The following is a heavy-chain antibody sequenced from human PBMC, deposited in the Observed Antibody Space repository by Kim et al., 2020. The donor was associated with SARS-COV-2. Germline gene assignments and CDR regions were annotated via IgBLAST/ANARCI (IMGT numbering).Heavy chain of an antibody. J-gene: IGHJ2*01. CDR3: ARALGPGRYWYFDL. CDR1: GGSISSSNW. V-gene: IGHV4-4*02. CDR2: IYHSGST. D-gene: IGHD1-26*01. Sequence: SETLSLTCAVSGGSISSSNWWSWVRQPPGKGLEWIGEIYHSGSTNYNPSLKSRVTISVDKSKNQFSLKLSSVTAADTAVYYCARALGPGRYWYFDLWGRGTLVTVSS.